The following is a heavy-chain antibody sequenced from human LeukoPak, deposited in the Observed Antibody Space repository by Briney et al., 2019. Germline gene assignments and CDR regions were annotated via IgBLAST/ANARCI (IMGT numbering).Heavy chain of an antibody. J-gene: IGHJ5*02. V-gene: IGHV1-2*02. CDR3: ATGGPVESAPTWFDP. Sequence: GASVRVSCKASGYTFAGYYMFWVRQAPGQGLEWMGWINPTSGGTKYVQKFQGRVTMTRDRSINTAYMELSSLTYDDTAVYYCATGGPVESAPTWFDPWGQGTLVTVSS. D-gene: IGHD4-23*01. CDR2: INPTSGGT. CDR1: GYTFAGYY.